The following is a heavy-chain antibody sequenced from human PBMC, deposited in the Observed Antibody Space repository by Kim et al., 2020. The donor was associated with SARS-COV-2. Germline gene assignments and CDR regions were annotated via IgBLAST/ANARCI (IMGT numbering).Heavy chain of an antibody. CDR3: ARGQKTDTAMVDY. CDR2: INHSGST. J-gene: IGHJ4*02. D-gene: IGHD5-18*01. V-gene: IGHV4-34*01. Sequence: SETLSLTCAVYGGSFSGYYWSWIRQPPGKGLEWIGEINHSGSTNYNPSLKSRVTISVDTSKNQFSLKLSSVTAADTAVYYCARGQKTDTAMVDYWGQGTLVTVSS. CDR1: GGSFSGYY.